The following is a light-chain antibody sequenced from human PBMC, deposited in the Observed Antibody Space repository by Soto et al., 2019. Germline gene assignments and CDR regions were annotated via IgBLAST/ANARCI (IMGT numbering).Light chain of an antibody. CDR2: LGD. Sequence: QSVLTQPPSASSTPGQTVTISCSGSTSNIGTFYVYWYQHLPGTAPKLLIYLGDQRASGVSDRFSGSKSGTSASLAINGLRSDDDADYYCAAGDDNLNAYVFGSGTKVTVL. CDR3: AAGDDNLNAYV. J-gene: IGLJ1*01. V-gene: IGLV1-47*02. CDR1: TSNIGTFY.